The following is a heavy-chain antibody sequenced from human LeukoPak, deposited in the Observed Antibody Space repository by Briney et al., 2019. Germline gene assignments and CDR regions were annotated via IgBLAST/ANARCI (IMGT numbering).Heavy chain of an antibody. Sequence: GGSLRLSCAASGFTFSSYDMHWVRQATGKGLEWVSAIGTAGDTYYPGSVKGRFTISRDNAKNSLYLQMNSLRAEDTAVYYCARSLAVAGTFYFDYWGQGTLVTVSS. CDR1: GFTFSSYD. CDR2: IGTAGDT. J-gene: IGHJ4*02. V-gene: IGHV3-13*01. D-gene: IGHD6-19*01. CDR3: ARSLAVAGTFYFDY.